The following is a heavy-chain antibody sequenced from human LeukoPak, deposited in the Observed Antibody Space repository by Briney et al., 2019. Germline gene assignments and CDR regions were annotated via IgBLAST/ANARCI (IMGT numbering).Heavy chain of an antibody. CDR1: GGSFSGYC. Sequence: SETLSLTCAVYGGSFSGYCWSWIRQPPGKGLEWIGEINHSGSTNYNPSLKSRVTISVDTSKNQFSLKLSSVTAADTAVYYCARKPSGYCSGGSCYSDEFFDYWGQGTLVTVSS. CDR3: ARKPSGYCSGGSCYSDEFFDY. V-gene: IGHV4-34*01. D-gene: IGHD2-15*01. CDR2: INHSGST. J-gene: IGHJ4*02.